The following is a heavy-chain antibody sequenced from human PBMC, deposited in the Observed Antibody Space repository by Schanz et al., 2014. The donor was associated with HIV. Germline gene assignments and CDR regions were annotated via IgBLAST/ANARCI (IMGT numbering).Heavy chain of an antibody. D-gene: IGHD2-21*01. CDR1: GYTFTSYY. CDR2: INPSGGGT. Sequence: QVQLVQSGAEVKKPGASMKVSCKASGYTFTSYYIHWVRQAPGQGLEWMGIINPSGGGTRYAQKIQGRVTMTRDTSTTTAYMELRGLRPDDTAIYYCARDGEPYGIDVWGQGTPVTVSS. V-gene: IGHV1-46*01. J-gene: IGHJ6*02. CDR3: ARDGEPYGIDV.